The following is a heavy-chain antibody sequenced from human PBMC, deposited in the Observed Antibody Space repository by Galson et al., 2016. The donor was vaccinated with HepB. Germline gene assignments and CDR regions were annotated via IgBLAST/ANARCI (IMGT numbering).Heavy chain of an antibody. D-gene: IGHD3-9*01. V-gene: IGHV3-30*18. CDR2: ISHDGSNS. Sequence: SLRLSCAASGFTFNVYGMHWVRQAPGKGLEWVASISHDGSNSYHVDSVKGRFTISRDNFKSTLYLEMNSLRGEDTAIYYCAKGDYDVLRYSDHWGQGPLVTVSS. CDR3: AKGDYDVLRYSDH. CDR1: GFTFNVYG. J-gene: IGHJ4*02.